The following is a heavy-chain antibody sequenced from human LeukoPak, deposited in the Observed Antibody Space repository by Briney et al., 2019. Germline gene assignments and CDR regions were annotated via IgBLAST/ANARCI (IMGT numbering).Heavy chain of an antibody. CDR3: AKDLTVTPTLIDC. D-gene: IGHD4-17*01. Sequence: GGSLRLSCAASGFTFSRYGMHWVRQAPGKGLEWVAVISYDGSNKYYADSVKGRFTISRDNSKNTLYLQMNSLRGEDTAVYFCAKDLTVTPTLIDCWGQGTLVTVSS. V-gene: IGHV3-30*18. CDR2: ISYDGSNK. CDR1: GFTFSRYG. J-gene: IGHJ4*02.